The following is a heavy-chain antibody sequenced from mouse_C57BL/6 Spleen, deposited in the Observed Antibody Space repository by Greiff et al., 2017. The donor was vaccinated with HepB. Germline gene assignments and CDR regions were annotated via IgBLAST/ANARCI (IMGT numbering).Heavy chain of an antibody. CDR1: GYTFTDYY. Sequence: VQLQQSGAELVRPGASVKLSCKASGYTFTDYYINWVKQRPGQGLEWIARIYPGSGNTYYNEKFKGKATLTAEKSSSTAYMQLSSLTSEDSAVYFCAEGDGNSAYWGQRTLVTVSA. CDR3: AEGDGNSAY. CDR2: IYPGSGNT. D-gene: IGHD2-1*01. V-gene: IGHV1-76*01. J-gene: IGHJ3*01.